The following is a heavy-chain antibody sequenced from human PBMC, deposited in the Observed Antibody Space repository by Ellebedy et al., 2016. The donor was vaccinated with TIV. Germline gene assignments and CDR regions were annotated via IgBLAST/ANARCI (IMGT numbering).Heavy chain of an antibody. CDR3: AKDEGGCSDGVCYFAADA. V-gene: IGHV3-11*01. CDR1: GFIFSDYY. CDR2: IGIGPKTI. D-gene: IGHD2-15*01. J-gene: IGHJ6*02. Sequence: PGGSLRLSCTASGFIFSDYYMTWIRQAPGKGLEWVSSIGIGPKTIYYTASVKGRFIVSRDNAKNSLYLQMNSLTADDAAVYYCAKDEGGCSDGVCYFAADAWGQGTTVTVSS.